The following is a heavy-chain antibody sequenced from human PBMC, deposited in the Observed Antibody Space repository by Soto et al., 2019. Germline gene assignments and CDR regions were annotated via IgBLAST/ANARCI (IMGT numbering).Heavy chain of an antibody. CDR2: IDPGVGGT. J-gene: IGHJ5*02. Sequence: QVQLVQSGAEVKKPGASVEVSCKTSGYTFTKYYIHWVRQAPGQGLEWMGIIDPGVGGTTYAQKFQGRIVMTRETSSTTVYMDLSSLRPDDTAMYYCVRHCSTKCSDWPDPWGQGTLVTVSS. D-gene: IGHD2-2*01. CDR1: GYTFTKYY. CDR3: VRHCSTKCSDWPDP. V-gene: IGHV1-46*03.